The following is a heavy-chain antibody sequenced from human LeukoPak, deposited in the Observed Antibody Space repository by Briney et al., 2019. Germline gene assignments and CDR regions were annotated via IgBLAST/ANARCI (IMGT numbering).Heavy chain of an antibody. Sequence: PGGSLRLSCTASGFTFSSYSMNWVRQAPGKGLEWTSYISGSNGTIFYADSVRGRFTISRDNAKNSLYLQMNGLSAEDTAVYYCARPLSPAGWGQGTLVTVSS. D-gene: IGHD2/OR15-2a*01. V-gene: IGHV3-48*04. J-gene: IGHJ4*02. CDR3: ARPLSPAG. CDR2: ISGSNGTI. CDR1: GFTFSSYS.